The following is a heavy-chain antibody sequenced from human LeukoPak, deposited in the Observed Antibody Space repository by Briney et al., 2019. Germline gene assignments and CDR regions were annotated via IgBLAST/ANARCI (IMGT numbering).Heavy chain of an antibody. CDR2: ISGSGGST. J-gene: IGHJ4*02. Sequence: GGSLRHSCAASGFTFSSYAMSWVRQAPGKGLEWVSAISGSGGSTYYADSVKGRFTISRDNSKNTLYLQMNSLRAEDTVVYYCAKEHSSSWYRIGDFDYWGQGTLVTVSS. V-gene: IGHV3-23*01. CDR3: AKEHSSSWYRIGDFDY. CDR1: GFTFSSYA. D-gene: IGHD6-13*01.